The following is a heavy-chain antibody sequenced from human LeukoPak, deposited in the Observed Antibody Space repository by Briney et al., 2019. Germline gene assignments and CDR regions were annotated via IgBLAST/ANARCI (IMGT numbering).Heavy chain of an antibody. Sequence: SETLSLTCTVSGGSISSYYWSWIRQPAGKGLEWIGRVYTSGSTNYNPSLKSRVTMSVDTSKNQFSLKLSSVTAADTAVYYCARGQYYYDSSGYYWNDAFDIWGQGTMVTVSS. CDR2: VYTSGST. CDR3: ARGQYYYDSSGYYWNDAFDI. CDR1: GGSISSYY. V-gene: IGHV4-4*07. J-gene: IGHJ3*02. D-gene: IGHD3-22*01.